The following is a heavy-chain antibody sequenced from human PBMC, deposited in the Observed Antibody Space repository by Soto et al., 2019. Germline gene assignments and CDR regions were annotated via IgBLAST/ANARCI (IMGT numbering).Heavy chain of an antibody. D-gene: IGHD3-10*01. V-gene: IGHV3-7*01. CDR2: MNQDGSEL. CDR3: ARGRSLLWFGEP. Sequence: EVQLVESGGGLVEPGGSLKLSCAASGFTFSSYLMSWVRQAPGKGLEWVANMNQDGSELYYVDSVRGRFTISRDNAENSLYLQMNRLRAEDTAVYYCARGRSLLWFGEPRGQGTLVTVSS. J-gene: IGHJ4*02. CDR1: GFTFSSYL.